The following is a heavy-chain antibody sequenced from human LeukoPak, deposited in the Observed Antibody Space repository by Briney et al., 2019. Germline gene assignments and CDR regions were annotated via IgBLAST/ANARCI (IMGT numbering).Heavy chain of an antibody. V-gene: IGHV4-31*03. CDR3: ARESGRYCSGAGCYAFDY. D-gene: IGHD2-15*01. CDR2: IFYSGST. CDR1: GGSISSGGYY. J-gene: IGHJ4*02. Sequence: SETLSLTCTVSGGSISSGGYYWSWIRQHPGKGLEWIGYIFYSGSTYYNPSLKSRVTISVDTSNNHFSLKLSSVTAADTAVYYCARESGRYCSGAGCYAFDYWGQGTLVTVSS.